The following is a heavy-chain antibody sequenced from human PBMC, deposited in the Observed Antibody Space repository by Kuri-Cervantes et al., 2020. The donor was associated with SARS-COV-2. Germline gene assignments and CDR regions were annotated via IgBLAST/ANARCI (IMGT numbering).Heavy chain of an antibody. CDR1: GDTFTSYT. CDR3: ARGKRMVRYSTTLLGHDSYYYYMDV. D-gene: IGHD3-10*01. Sequence: SVKVSCKASGDTFTSYTLNWVRQAPGQGLEWMGRIIPILSKTDYAQKFQGRLAITADRSKTTAYMELSSLRSEDTAVYYCARGKRMVRYSTTLLGHDSYYYYMDVWGKGTTVTVSS. CDR2: IIPILSKT. J-gene: IGHJ6*03. V-gene: IGHV1-69*08.